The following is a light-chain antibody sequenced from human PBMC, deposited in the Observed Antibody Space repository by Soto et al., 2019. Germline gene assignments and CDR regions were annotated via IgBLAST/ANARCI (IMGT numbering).Light chain of an antibody. J-gene: IGKJ1*01. V-gene: IGKV1-39*01. CDR2: AAS. CDR3: QQSYSTPRT. Sequence: DIQMTQSPSSLSASVGDRVTITCRASQSISTYLNWYQQKPGKAPKLLISAASSLQSGVPSRFSGSGSGTDFTLTISSLLPEDFATYYCQQSYSTPRTFGQGTKVEIK. CDR1: QSISTY.